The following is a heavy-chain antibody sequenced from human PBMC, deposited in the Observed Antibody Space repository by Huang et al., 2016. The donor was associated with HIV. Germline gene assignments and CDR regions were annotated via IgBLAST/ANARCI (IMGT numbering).Heavy chain of an antibody. CDR2: ITFDGKNK. Sequence: QVHLVESGGGVVQPGRSLRLSCAASGFTFSGYGMTWVRQAAGKGLEGVAVITFDGKNKYYADSVRGRFTVSRDNSQNTVSLQMNTLRAEDTAVYYCAKDNDLYYFDYWGQGTLVTVSS. D-gene: IGHD1-1*01. J-gene: IGHJ4*02. CDR1: GFTFSGYG. CDR3: AKDNDLYYFDY. V-gene: IGHV3-30*18.